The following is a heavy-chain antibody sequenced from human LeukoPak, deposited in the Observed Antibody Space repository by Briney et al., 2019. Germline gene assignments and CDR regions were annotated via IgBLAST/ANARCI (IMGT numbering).Heavy chain of an antibody. CDR2: IDYDGGSG. D-gene: IGHD6-19*01. CDR3: TRNSGWYGLS. J-gene: IGHJ1*01. V-gene: IGHV3-23*01. CDR1: GFTFSSYS. Sequence: PGGSLRLSCAASGFTFSSYSMNWIRQAPGKGLEWVSSIDYDGGSGHYADSVKGRFTISRDNSNNTLFLNLNSLRGEDTAVYYCTRNSGWYGLSWGQGTLVTVSS.